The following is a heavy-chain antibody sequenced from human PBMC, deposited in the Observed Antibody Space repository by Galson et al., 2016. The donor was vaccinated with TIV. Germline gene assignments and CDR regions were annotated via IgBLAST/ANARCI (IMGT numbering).Heavy chain of an antibody. J-gene: IGHJ4*02. CDR3: ARDCSNTNCFTDPIYFDS. D-gene: IGHD2-2*02. V-gene: IGHV3-11*01. CDR2: IGSSGRII. CDR1: GFTFSDYY. Sequence: CAASGFTFSDYYMSWIRQAPGKGLEWISYIGSSGRIIYYADSVKGRFTISRDNAKSSLYLQMNSLRVEDTAVYYCARDCSNTNCFTDPIYFDSWGQGALVTVSS.